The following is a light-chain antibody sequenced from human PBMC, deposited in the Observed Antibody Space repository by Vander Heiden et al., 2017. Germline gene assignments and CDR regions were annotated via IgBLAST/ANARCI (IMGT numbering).Light chain of an antibody. CDR3: CSYAGSSTLV. CDR1: SSDVGSYNL. Sequence: QSALTQPASVSGSPGRPITISCTGTSSDVGSYNLVSWYQQHPGKAPKLMIYEGSKRPSGVSNRFSGSKSGNTASLTISGLQAEDEADYYCCSYAGSSTLVFGGGTKLTVL. V-gene: IGLV2-23*01. J-gene: IGLJ2*01. CDR2: EGS.